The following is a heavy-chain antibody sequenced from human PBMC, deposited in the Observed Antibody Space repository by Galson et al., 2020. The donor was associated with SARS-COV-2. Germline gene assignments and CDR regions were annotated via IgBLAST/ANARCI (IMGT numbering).Heavy chain of an antibody. J-gene: IGHJ6*02. CDR3: VRNVVPAATFYYYGLDV. D-gene: IGHD2-2*01. Sequence: TGGSLRLSCSASGFTFSTYPIHWVRQAPGKGLEYVSAISSNGGNTYHANSVKGRFTISRDNSKNTLYLQMSTLRPEDTAVYYCVRNVVPAATFYYYGLDVWGQGTTVTVSS. CDR2: ISSNGGNT. V-gene: IGHV3-64D*08. CDR1: GFTFSTYP.